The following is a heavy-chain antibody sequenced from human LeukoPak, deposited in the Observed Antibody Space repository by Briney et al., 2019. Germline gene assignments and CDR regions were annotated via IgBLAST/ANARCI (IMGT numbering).Heavy chain of an antibody. D-gene: IGHD3-22*01. Sequence: ASMRVSCKASGYTFTDYYMHRVRQAPGQGLEWMGWINPNSGDTKYAQNFQGWVTMTRDTSISTAYMELSRLTSDDTAVYYCASDRSYDKGPLDYWGQGTLVTVSS. CDR3: ASDRSYDKGPLDY. J-gene: IGHJ4*02. CDR2: INPNSGDT. CDR1: GYTFTDYY. V-gene: IGHV1-2*04.